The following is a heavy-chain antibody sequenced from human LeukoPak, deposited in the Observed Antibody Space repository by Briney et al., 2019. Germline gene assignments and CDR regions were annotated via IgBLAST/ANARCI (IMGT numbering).Heavy chain of an antibody. Sequence: GGSLRLSCAAPGVTFSGYSMNGVRQAPGKGLEWVSSISSSSSDRYYTYSVKGRFTTSRDNTKNTLYLHKNSLRAENTAVYYFARVLSSSAFYYYYMDVWGKGSTVTVAS. V-gene: IGHV3-21*03. D-gene: IGHD6-25*01. J-gene: IGHJ6*03. CDR3: ARVLSSSAFYYYYMDV. CDR1: GVTFSGYS. CDR2: ISSSSSDR.